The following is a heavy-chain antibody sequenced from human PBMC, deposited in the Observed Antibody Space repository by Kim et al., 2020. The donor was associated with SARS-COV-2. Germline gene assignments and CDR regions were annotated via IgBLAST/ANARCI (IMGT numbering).Heavy chain of an antibody. J-gene: IGHJ3*02. D-gene: IGHD3-3*01. Sequence: LKSRVTISVDTSKNQFSLKQSSVTAADTAVYYCARATTITIFGVVGAFDIWGQGTMVTVSS. CDR3: ARATTITIFGVVGAFDI. V-gene: IGHV4-59*01.